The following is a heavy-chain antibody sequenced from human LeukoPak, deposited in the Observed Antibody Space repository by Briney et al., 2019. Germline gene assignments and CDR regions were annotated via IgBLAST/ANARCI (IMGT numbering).Heavy chain of an antibody. V-gene: IGHV3-11*04. CDR1: GFTFNDYY. J-gene: IGHJ2*01. CDR3: ARGQIGWYFDL. D-gene: IGHD3-22*01. Sequence: GGSLRLSCAASGFTFNDYYMSWIRQAPGKGLEWVSYISSSGSTKHYADSVKGRFTFSRDNAKNSLYLQMNSLRAEDTAVYYCARGQIGWYFDLCGRGTLVTVSS. CDR2: ISSSGSTK.